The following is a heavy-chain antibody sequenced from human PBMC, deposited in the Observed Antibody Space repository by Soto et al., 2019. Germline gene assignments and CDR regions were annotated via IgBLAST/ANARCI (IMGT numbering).Heavy chain of an antibody. Sequence: ASVKVSCKASGYTFTSYDINWVRQATGQGFEWMGWMNPNSGNTGYAQKFQGRVTMTRNTSISTAYMELSSLRSEDTAVYYCARGLFLDFYSNVNWFDPWGQGTLVTVSS. CDR3: ARGLFLDFYSNVNWFDP. CDR1: GYTFTSYD. CDR2: MNPNSGNT. J-gene: IGHJ5*02. V-gene: IGHV1-8*01. D-gene: IGHD4-4*01.